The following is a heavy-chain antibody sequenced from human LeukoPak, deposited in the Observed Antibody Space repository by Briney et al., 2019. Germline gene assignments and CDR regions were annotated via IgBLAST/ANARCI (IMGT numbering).Heavy chain of an antibody. J-gene: IGHJ3*02. Sequence: SVKVSCKASSGTFSSYAISWVRQAPGQGLEWMGGIIPIFGTANYAQKFQGRVTMTRNTSISTAYMELSSLRSEDTAVYYCAIRQGPDAFDIWGQGTMVTVSS. CDR2: IIPIFGTA. V-gene: IGHV1-69*05. CDR1: SGTFSSYA. CDR3: AIRQGPDAFDI.